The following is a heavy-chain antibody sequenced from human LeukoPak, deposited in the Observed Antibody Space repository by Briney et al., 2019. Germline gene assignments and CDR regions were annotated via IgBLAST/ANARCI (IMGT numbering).Heavy chain of an antibody. V-gene: IGHV3-48*04. J-gene: IGHJ4*02. CDR1: GFTFSSYW. CDR3: ALFRVDTAIDY. Sequence: TGGSLRLSCAASGFTFSSYWMSWVRQAPGKGLGWVSYISSSGSTIYYADSVKGRFTISRDNAKNSLYLQMNSLRAEDTAVYYCALFRVDTAIDYWGQGTLVTVSS. CDR2: ISSSGSTI. D-gene: IGHD5-18*01.